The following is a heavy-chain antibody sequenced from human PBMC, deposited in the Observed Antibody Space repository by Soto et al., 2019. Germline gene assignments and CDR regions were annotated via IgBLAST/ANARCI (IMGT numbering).Heavy chain of an antibody. V-gene: IGHV1-18*04. Sequence: ASVQDSCKASGYTFTSDGISWVRQAPGQGLEWMGWISAYNGNTNYAQKLQGRVTMTTDTSTSTAYMELRSLRSDDTAVYYCARDSKSGYSSSWYGYWGQGTLVTVSS. CDR1: GYTFTSDG. D-gene: IGHD6-13*01. CDR2: ISAYNGNT. CDR3: ARDSKSGYSSSWYGY. J-gene: IGHJ4*02.